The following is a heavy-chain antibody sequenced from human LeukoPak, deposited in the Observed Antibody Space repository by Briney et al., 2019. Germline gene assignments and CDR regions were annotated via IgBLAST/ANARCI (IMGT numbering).Heavy chain of an antibody. Sequence: SQTLSLPCTVSGGSISRADYYWSWIRQPPGKGLEWLGYIPYSGDSYYNPSLKSRLTISIDTSKNQFSLKLSSVTAADTAVYYCATGRVGATFDAWGQGTQVTVSS. CDR3: ATGRVGATFDA. J-gene: IGHJ5*02. CDR1: GGSISRADYY. V-gene: IGHV4-30-4*01. D-gene: IGHD1-26*01. CDR2: IPYSGDS.